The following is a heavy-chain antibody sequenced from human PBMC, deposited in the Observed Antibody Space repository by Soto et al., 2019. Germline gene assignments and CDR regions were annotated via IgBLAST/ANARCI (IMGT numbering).Heavy chain of an antibody. D-gene: IGHD2-8*02. J-gene: IGHJ5*02. CDR2: ISPSDGMT. CDR1: GYDFTNYN. Sequence: VVQSGAEVKRPGASVKVTCKTTGYDFTNYNLFWVRQAPGQGLEWMGIISPSDGMTRDAQRFHGRVTPSXGXPXRSXFMVIRRLTSEDTTIYYCARDWTLKTGRTGTVNASWGQGTLVTVSS. CDR3: ARDWTLKTGRTGTVNAS. V-gene: IGHV1-46*01.